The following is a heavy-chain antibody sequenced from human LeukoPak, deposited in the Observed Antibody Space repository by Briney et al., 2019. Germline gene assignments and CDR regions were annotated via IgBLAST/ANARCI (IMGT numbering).Heavy chain of an antibody. CDR3: ARARIVGVTTVDY. CDR1: GGSVSSSSYY. V-gene: IGHV4-61*01. CDR2: IYYSGST. D-gene: IGHD1-26*01. Sequence: SETLSLTCTVSGGSVSSSSYYWSWIRQPPGKGLEWIGYIYYSGSTNYNPSLKSRVTISVDTSKNQFTLKLTSVTAADTAVYCCARARIVGVTTVDYWGQGTLVTVSS. J-gene: IGHJ4*02.